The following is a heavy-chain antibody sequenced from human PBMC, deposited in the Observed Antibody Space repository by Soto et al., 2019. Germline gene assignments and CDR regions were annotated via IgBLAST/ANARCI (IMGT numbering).Heavy chain of an antibody. CDR3: ARRGYSSSGYYYHYYGMDV. D-gene: IGHD6-13*01. J-gene: IGHJ6*02. V-gene: IGHV1-8*01. Sequence: QVQLVQSGAEVKKPGASVKVSCKASGYTFTSYDINWVRQATGQGLEWMGWMKPNSGNTGYAQKFQGGVTMTRNTSISTAYMELSSLRSEHTAIYYCARRGYSSSGYYYHYYGMDVWGQGTTVTVSS. CDR1: GYTFTSYD. CDR2: MKPNSGNT.